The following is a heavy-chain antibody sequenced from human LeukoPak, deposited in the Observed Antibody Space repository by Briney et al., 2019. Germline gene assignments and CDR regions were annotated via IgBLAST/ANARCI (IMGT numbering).Heavy chain of an antibody. D-gene: IGHD3-10*01. V-gene: IGHV4-59*04. CDR1: GGSISNNY. CDR3: ARHHYGSGKADP. J-gene: IGHJ5*02. CDR2: MYYSGGT. Sequence: KASETLSLTCTVSGGSISNNYWSWIRQPPGKGLEWIGGMYYSGGTYNNPSLKSRVTISVDTSRNQFSLKLRSVTAADTAVYYCARHHYGSGKADPWGQGTLVTVSS.